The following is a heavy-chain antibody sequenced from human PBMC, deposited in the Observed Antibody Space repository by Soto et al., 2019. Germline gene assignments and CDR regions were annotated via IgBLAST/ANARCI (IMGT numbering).Heavy chain of an antibody. J-gene: IGHJ3*01. V-gene: IGHV1-3*01. CDR3: ARSAVCRITIFGVAMDAFDF. Sequence: ASVKVSCKASGYTFTIYAMHWVRRAPVQKHEWLGWINAGNGNTKYSQKFQGRVTITRDTSASTAYMELSSLRSEDTAVYYCARSAVCRITIFGVAMDAFDFWGQGTMVTVSS. CDR2: INAGNGNT. CDR1: GYTFTIYA. D-gene: IGHD3-3*01.